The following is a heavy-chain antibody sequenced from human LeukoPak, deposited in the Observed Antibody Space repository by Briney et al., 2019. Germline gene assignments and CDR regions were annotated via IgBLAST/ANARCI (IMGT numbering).Heavy chain of an antibody. Sequence: PGGSLRLSCAASGFTFSGHWMSWVRQAPGKGLEWVANINQGGSDKYYVDSVKGRFTISRDNANNLLYLQMNSLRCEDTAVYYCTRDRSRAEDDWGQGTLVTVSS. CDR3: TRDRSRAEDD. V-gene: IGHV3-7*01. J-gene: IGHJ4*02. CDR1: GFTFSGHW. D-gene: IGHD1-14*01. CDR2: INQGGSDK.